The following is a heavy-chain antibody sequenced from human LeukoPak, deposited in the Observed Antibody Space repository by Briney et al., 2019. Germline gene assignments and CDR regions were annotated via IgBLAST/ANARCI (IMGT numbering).Heavy chain of an antibody. D-gene: IGHD3-3*01. Sequence: TGGSLRLSCAASGFTFSSYSMNWVRQAPGKGLEWVSSISSSSSYIYYADSVKGRFTISRDNAKNSLYLQMNSLRAEDTAVYYCARGGMAVAYYDFWSGYSAADYNWFDPWGQGTLVTVSS. V-gene: IGHV3-21*01. CDR3: ARGGMAVAYYDFWSGYSAADYNWFDP. CDR2: ISSSSSYI. CDR1: GFTFSSYS. J-gene: IGHJ5*02.